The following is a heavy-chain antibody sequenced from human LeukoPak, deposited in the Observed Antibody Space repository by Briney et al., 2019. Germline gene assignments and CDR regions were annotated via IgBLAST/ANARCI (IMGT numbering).Heavy chain of an antibody. V-gene: IGHV3-48*03. Sequence: GGSLRLSCAASGFTFSYNEMYWVRQAPGKGLEWISYISSSGSSKYYADSVKGRFTIARDNAKNLLYLQVNSLRAEDTAVYYCAREGCSGGTCYIDKWGQGTLATVSS. J-gene: IGHJ4*02. CDR2: ISSSGSSK. CDR1: GFTFSYNE. D-gene: IGHD2-15*01. CDR3: AREGCSGGTCYIDK.